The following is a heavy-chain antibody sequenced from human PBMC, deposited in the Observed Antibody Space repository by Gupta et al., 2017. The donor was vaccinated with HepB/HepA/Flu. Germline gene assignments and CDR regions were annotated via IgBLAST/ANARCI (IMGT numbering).Heavy chain of an antibody. Sequence: QLVESGGGVVQPGRSLRLSCPASGFSFSNYGMHWARQAPDKGLEWLAFIWFDGSNKYYADSVKGRFTISRDNSKNTLYLQMNSLRAEDTSVYYCARTTVTTSFDIWGQGTMVTVSS. D-gene: IGHD4-17*01. CDR2: IWFDGSNK. CDR1: GFSFSNYG. J-gene: IGHJ3*02. V-gene: IGHV3-33*01. CDR3: ARTTVTTSFDI.